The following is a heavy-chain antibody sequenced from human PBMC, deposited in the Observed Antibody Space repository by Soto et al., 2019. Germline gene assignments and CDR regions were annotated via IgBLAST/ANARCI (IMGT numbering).Heavy chain of an antibody. V-gene: IGHV1-18*01. CDR1: GYSFMKYG. J-gene: IGHJ4*02. D-gene: IGHD2-2*01. Sequence: ASVKVSCKGFGYSFMKYGINWVRQAPGQGLEWVGWISPYSGYTHSAQKFHGRLTLTTDTAASTAYMELRILRSADTSLYYCAREASVLIPAAQPSRFDSWGQGTLVTVSS. CDR2: ISPYSGYT. CDR3: AREASVLIPAAQPSRFDS.